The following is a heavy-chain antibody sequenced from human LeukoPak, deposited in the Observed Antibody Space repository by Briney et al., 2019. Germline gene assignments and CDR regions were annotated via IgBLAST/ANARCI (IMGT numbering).Heavy chain of an antibody. V-gene: IGHV4-59*01. CDR3: AGHPNFLNWFDP. CDR1: GGSISNYH. J-gene: IGHJ5*02. Sequence: PSETLSLTCTVFGGSISNYHWSWVRQPPGKGLEWVGYIYYSGSTNYNPSLKSRVTISLDTSKNQFSLKLSSVTAADTAVYYCAGHPNFLNWFDPWGQGTLVTVSS. D-gene: IGHD1-7*01. CDR2: IYYSGST.